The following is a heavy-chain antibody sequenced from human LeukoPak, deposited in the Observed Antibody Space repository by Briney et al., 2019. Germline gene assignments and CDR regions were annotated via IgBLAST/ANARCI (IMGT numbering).Heavy chain of an antibody. CDR1: GFTFSDYY. V-gene: IGHV3-23*01. D-gene: IGHD6-13*01. Sequence: PGGSLRLSCAASGFTFSDYYMNWIRQAPGKGLEWVSAISGSGGSTYYADSVKGRFTISRDNSKNTLYLQMNSLRAEDKAVYYCASGIAAAGFYYGMDVWGQGTTVTVSS. CDR3: ASGIAAAGFYYGMDV. J-gene: IGHJ6*02. CDR2: ISGSGGST.